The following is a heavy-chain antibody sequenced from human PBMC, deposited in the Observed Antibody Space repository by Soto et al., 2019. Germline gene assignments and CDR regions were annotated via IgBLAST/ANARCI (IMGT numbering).Heavy chain of an antibody. J-gene: IGHJ4*02. Sequence: SETLSLTCAVYGESFSGHIWTWIRQTPGKGLQWIGQINHSGSASYNPSLKSRVTISVHTSNSQFSLELSSVTAADTAVYYCARGLITGSHYSGGWYYFDSWGQGTQVT. V-gene: IGHV4-34*01. CDR2: INHSGSA. CDR1: GESFSGHI. CDR3: ARGLITGSHYSGGWYYFDS. D-gene: IGHD6-19*01.